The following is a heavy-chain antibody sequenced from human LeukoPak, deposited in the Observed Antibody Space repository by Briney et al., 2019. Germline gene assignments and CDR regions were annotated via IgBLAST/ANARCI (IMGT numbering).Heavy chain of an antibody. D-gene: IGHD2-15*01. CDR1: GFTFTNIW. V-gene: IGHV3-7*01. Sequence: GGSLRLSCATSGFTFTNIWLDWVRQAPGKGLEWVANINQDGSVTNYAAPVKGRFTISRDNTKNSLFLQMHSLGVEDTAVYYCATNLGWQQFDHWGQGTLVTVSS. CDR3: ATNLGWQQFDH. CDR2: INQDGSVT. J-gene: IGHJ4*02.